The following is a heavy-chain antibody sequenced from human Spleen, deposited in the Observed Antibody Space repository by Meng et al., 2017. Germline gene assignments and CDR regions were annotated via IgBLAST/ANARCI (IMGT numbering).Heavy chain of an antibody. D-gene: IGHD5-12*01. V-gene: IGHV3-33*01. CDR3: ARGRLRCFDY. CDR1: GFTFSSYG. Sequence: GESLKISCAASGFTFSSYGMHWVRQAPGKGLEWVTVIWYDGSSKYYADSVKGRFTISRDNSKNTLSLQMNSLRAEDTAVYFCARGRLRCFDYWGQGTLVTVSS. CDR2: IWYDGSSK. J-gene: IGHJ4*02.